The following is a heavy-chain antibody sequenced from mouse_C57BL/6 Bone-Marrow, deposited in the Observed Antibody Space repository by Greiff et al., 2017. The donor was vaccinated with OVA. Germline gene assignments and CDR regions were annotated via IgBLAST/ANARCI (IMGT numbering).Heavy chain of an antibody. CDR2: INPNNGGT. CDR1: GYTFTDYN. Sequence: VQLQQSGPELVKPGASVKIPCKASGYTFTDYNMDWVKQSHGKSLEWIGDINPNNGGTIYNQKFKGKATLTVDKSSSTAYMELRSLTSEDTAVYYCARDLYYYGSSSYWYFDVWGTGTTVTVSS. V-gene: IGHV1-18*01. CDR3: ARDLYYYGSSSYWYFDV. J-gene: IGHJ1*03. D-gene: IGHD1-1*01.